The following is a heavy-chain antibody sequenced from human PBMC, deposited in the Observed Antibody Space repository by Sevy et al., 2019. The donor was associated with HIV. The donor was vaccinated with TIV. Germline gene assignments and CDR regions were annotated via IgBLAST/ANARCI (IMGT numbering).Heavy chain of an antibody. Sequence: GGSLRLSCAASGFTFDDYAMHWVRQAPGKGLEWVSGISWNSGSIGYADSVKGRFTISRDNAKNSLYLQMNSLRAEDTALYYCAKDQATVTTGYYYGMDVWGQGTTVTVSS. D-gene: IGHD4-17*01. CDR2: ISWNSGSI. CDR3: AKDQATVTTGYYYGMDV. CDR1: GFTFDDYA. J-gene: IGHJ6*02. V-gene: IGHV3-9*01.